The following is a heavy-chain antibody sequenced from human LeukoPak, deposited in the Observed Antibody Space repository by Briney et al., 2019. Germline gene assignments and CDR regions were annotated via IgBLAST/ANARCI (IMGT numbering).Heavy chain of an antibody. CDR1: GGSLSSSSYY. CDR3: ARTPPRDQLELLDY. CDR2: IYYSGST. V-gene: IGHV4-39*01. J-gene: IGHJ4*02. Sequence: PSETLSLTCNVSGGSLSSSSYYWGWIRQPPGKGLEWIGSIYYSGSTYYNPSLKSRVTISVDTSKNQFSLKLSSVTAADTAVYYCARTPPRDQLELLDYWGQGTLVTVSS. D-gene: IGHD1-7*01.